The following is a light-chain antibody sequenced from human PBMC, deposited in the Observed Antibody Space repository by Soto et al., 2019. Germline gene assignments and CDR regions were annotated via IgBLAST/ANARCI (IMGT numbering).Light chain of an antibody. CDR3: QQYDNWPWT. CDR2: GAS. J-gene: IGKJ1*01. Sequence: EIVMTQSPATLSVSPGGRATLSCRASQTISGTLAWYQQKPGQAPRLLIHGASTRAPGFPASFSGSGSGTDFTLTISSLQSEDFAVYYCQQYDNWPWTFGQGTKVEIK. V-gene: IGKV3-15*01. CDR1: QTISGT.